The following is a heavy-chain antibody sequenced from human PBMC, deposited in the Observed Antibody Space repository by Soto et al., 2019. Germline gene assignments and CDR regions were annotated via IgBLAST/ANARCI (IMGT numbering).Heavy chain of an antibody. CDR1: GFTFSSYG. J-gene: IGHJ4*02. CDR3: ARASPEVASTPDY. D-gene: IGHD2-15*01. Sequence: GGSLRLSCAASGFTFSSYGMHWVRQAPGKGLEWVAVIWYDGSNKYYADSVKGRFTISRDNSKNTLYLQMNSLRAEDTAVYYCARASPEVASTPDYWGQGTLVTVSS. CDR2: IWYDGSNK. V-gene: IGHV3-33*01.